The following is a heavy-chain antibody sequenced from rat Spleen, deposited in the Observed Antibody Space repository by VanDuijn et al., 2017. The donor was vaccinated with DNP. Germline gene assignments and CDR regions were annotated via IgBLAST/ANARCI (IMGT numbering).Heavy chain of an antibody. D-gene: IGHD1-6*01. CDR3: ARSMYTTDYYYAYYYVMDA. CDR1: GYSITSNY. J-gene: IGHJ4*01. Sequence: EVQLQESGPGLVKPSQSLSLTCSVTGYSITSNYWGWIRKFPGNKMEWIGHISYSGSTSYNPSLKSRISITRDTSKNQFFLQLNSVTTEDTATYYCARSMYTTDYYYAYYYVMDAWGQGASVTVSS. V-gene: IGHV3-1*01. CDR2: ISYSGST.